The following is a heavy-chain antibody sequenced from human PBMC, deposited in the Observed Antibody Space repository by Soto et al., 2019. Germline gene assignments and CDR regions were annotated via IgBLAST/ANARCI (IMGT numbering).Heavy chain of an antibody. V-gene: IGHV3-23*01. Sequence: EVQLLESGGGLVQPGGSLRLSCAASGFTFSNYAMSWVRQAPGKGLEWVSSVAVSGGTTFYADSVKGRFTISRDNSKNTLYLQMNSLRAEDTAIYYCAKRVSGPPVSIRSYYFHYWGQGTLVTVSS. CDR3: AKRVSGPPVSIRSYYFHY. CDR2: VAVSGGTT. CDR1: GFTFSNYA. D-gene: IGHD4-17*01. J-gene: IGHJ4*02.